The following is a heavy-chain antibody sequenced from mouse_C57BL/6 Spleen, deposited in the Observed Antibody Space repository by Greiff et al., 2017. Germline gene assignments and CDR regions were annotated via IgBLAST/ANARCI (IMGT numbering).Heavy chain of an antibody. CDR3: ARSGGNEYYFDY. J-gene: IGHJ2*01. Sequence: QVQLQQPGAELVMPGASVKLSCKASGYTFTSYWMHWVKQRPGQGLEWIGEIDPSDSYTNYNQKFKGKSTLTVDKSSSTAYMTLSSLTSEDSAVYYCARSGGNEYYFDYWGQGTTLTGSS. CDR2: IDPSDSYT. D-gene: IGHD2-1*01. CDR1: GYTFTSYW. V-gene: IGHV1-69*01.